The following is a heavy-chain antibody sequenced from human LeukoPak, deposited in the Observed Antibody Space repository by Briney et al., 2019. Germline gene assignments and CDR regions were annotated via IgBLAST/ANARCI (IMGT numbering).Heavy chain of an antibody. V-gene: IGHV3-7*05. Sequence: GGSLRLSCAASGFTFSSYWMSWVRQAPGKGLEGVANRKQEGSEKYYVDSVKGRFNISRDNAKNSLYLQMNSLRAEDTAVYYCFTSMALYYYYGMDVWGQGTTVTVTS. D-gene: IGHD1-1*01. CDR2: RKQEGSEK. CDR3: FTSMALYYYYGMDV. J-gene: IGHJ6*02. CDR1: GFTFSSYW.